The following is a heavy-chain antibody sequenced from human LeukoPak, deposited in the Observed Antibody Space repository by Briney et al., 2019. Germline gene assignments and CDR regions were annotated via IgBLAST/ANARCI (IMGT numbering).Heavy chain of an antibody. CDR1: GYTFTGYY. J-gene: IGHJ6*03. Sequence: GASVKVSCKASGYTFTGYYMHWVRQAPGQGLEWMGIINPSGGSTTYAQKFQGRVTMTRDRSTSTVYMELSSLRSEDTAVYYCARDSSGFGGYYYYTDVWGKGTTVTVSS. CDR2: INPSGGST. D-gene: IGHD3-10*01. CDR3: ARDSSGFGGYYYYTDV. V-gene: IGHV1-46*01.